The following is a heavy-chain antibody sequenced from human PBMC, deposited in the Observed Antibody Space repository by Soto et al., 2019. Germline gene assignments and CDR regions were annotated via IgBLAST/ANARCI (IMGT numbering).Heavy chain of an antibody. J-gene: IGHJ4*02. Sequence: QLQLQESGSGLVKPSQTLSLTCAVSGGSISSGGYSWSWIRQPPGKGLEWIGYIYHSGSTYYNPCLKSRVTLSVDRSKNQFSLKLSSGTAADTAVCYCAREERGGSGKVDCWGQGTLVTVSS. D-gene: IGHD2-15*01. V-gene: IGHV4-30-2*01. CDR1: GGSISSGGYS. CDR2: IYHSGST. CDR3: AREERGGSGKVDC.